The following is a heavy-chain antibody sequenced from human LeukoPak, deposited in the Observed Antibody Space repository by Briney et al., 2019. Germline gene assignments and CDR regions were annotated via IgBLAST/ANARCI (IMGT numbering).Heavy chain of an antibody. CDR3: ARESAYYYDSSGYSNFDY. V-gene: IGHV3-66*01. Sequence: GGSLRLSCAASGFAVSTNYMSWVRQAPGKGLEWVSVIYSGGSTYYADSVKDRFTISRDNAKNSLYLQMNSLRAEDTAVYYCARESAYYYDSSGYSNFDYWGQGTLVTVSS. J-gene: IGHJ4*02. CDR1: GFAVSTNY. CDR2: IYSGGST. D-gene: IGHD3-22*01.